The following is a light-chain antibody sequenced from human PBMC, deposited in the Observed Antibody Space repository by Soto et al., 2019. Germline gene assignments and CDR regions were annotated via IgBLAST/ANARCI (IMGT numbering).Light chain of an antibody. V-gene: IGLV2-14*01. CDR2: EVT. J-gene: IGLJ3*02. CDR1: SSDVGAYDY. CDR3: TSYTSSFTWV. Sequence: QSVLTQPASVSGSPGQSITISCTGTSSDVGAYDYVSWYQHHPGQAPKLILFEVTDRPSGVSNRFSGSKSGNTASLTISGHEAEDADDYYCTSYTSSFTWVFGGGTKLTVL.